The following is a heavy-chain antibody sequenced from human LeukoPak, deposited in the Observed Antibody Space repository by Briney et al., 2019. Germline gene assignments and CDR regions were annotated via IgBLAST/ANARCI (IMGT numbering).Heavy chain of an antibody. CDR2: VNQNGST. CDR1: GGYFSGYY. Sequence: SETLSLTCAVYGGYFSGYYWSWIRQPPGKGLEWIGKVNQNGSTNYNPSLKSRLTISVDTSKRQFSLMLRSVTAADTAVYYCARWGADLWVPGISYYYMDVWDKGIPVTVSS. CDR3: ARWGADLWVPGISYYYMDV. V-gene: IGHV4-34*01. J-gene: IGHJ6*03. D-gene: IGHD1-14*01.